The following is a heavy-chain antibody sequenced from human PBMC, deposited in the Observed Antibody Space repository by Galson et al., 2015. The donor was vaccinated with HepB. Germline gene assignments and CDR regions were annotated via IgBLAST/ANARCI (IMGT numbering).Heavy chain of an antibody. V-gene: IGHV4-38-2*02. D-gene: IGHD6-13*01. CDR1: GYSISSGYY. CDR3: ARDRMQQLVPTVSDY. Sequence: LSLTCTVSGYSISSGYYWGWIRQPPGKGLEWIGSIYHSGSTYYNPSLKSRVTISVDTSKNQFSLKLSSVTAADTAVYYCARDRMQQLVPTVSDYWGQGTLVTVSS. J-gene: IGHJ4*02. CDR2: IYHSGST.